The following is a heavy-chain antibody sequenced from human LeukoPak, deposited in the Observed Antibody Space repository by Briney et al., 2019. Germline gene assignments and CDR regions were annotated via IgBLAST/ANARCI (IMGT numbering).Heavy chain of an antibody. V-gene: IGHV4-39*07. CDR1: GGSISINSYY. Sequence: PSETLSLTCTVSGGSISINSYYWGWIRQPPGKGLEWIGSIYYSGSTYYNPSLKSRVTISVDTPKNQFSLKLSSVTAADTAVYYCARGPPASITMIVPNQGWFDPWGQGTLVTVSS. J-gene: IGHJ5*02. D-gene: IGHD3-22*01. CDR3: ARGPPASITMIVPNQGWFDP. CDR2: IYYSGST.